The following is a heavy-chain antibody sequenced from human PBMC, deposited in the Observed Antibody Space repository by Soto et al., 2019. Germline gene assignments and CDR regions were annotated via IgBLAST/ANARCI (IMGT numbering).Heavy chain of an antibody. D-gene: IGHD6-6*01. Sequence: KTSETLSLTCAVSGYSISSGCDWGWIRQPPGKGLEWIGSIYHSGSTYYNPSLKSRVTISVDTSKNQFSLKLSSVTAADTDVYYCAREYSSSSVDYWGQGTLVTVS. CDR2: IYHSGST. J-gene: IGHJ4*02. V-gene: IGHV4-38-2*02. CDR3: AREYSSSSVDY. CDR1: GYSISSGCD.